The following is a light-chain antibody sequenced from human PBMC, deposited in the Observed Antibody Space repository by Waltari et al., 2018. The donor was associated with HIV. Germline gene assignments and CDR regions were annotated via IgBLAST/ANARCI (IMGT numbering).Light chain of an antibody. J-gene: IGKJ3*01. CDR3: QQSYSTPFT. Sequence: DIQMTQSPSSMSASVGYTVTITCRASQSISRYLNWYQQRPGKAPNLLIYATSSLQSGVPSRFSGSGSGTDFTLTITSLQPEDFATYYCQQSYSTPFTFGPGTKVDV. V-gene: IGKV1-39*01. CDR1: QSISRY. CDR2: ATS.